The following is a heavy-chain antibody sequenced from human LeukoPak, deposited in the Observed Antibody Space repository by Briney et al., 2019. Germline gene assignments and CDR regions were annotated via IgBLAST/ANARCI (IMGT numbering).Heavy chain of an antibody. Sequence: PSETLSLTCAVYGGSFTDYLWTWIRHTPGKGLEWIGDITHSVSTHYNPSLKSRVTISVETSTNQFSLKLTSVTAADTAVYYCARGAPGYWGQGTLVTVSS. CDR1: GGSFTDYL. J-gene: IGHJ4*02. CDR3: ARGAPGY. CDR2: ITHSVST. V-gene: IGHV4-34*01.